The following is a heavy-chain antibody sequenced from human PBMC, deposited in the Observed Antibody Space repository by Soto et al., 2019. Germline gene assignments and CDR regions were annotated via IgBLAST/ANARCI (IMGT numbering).Heavy chain of an antibody. CDR2: INHSGST. D-gene: IGHD6-19*01. V-gene: IGHV4-34*01. CDR3: ARGPTPLVVAGTNFDY. Sequence: QVQLQQWGAGLLKPSETLSLTCAVYGGSFSGYYWSWIRQPPGKGLEWIGEINHSGSTNYNPSLKSRVTISVDTSRNQFSLKLSSVTAADTAVYYCARGPTPLVVAGTNFDYWGQGTLVTVSS. J-gene: IGHJ4*02. CDR1: GGSFSGYY.